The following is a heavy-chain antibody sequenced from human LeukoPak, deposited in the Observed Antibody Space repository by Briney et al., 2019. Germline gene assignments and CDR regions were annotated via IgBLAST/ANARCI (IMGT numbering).Heavy chain of an antibody. CDR3: AKKSATYGDYATQDY. J-gene: IGHJ4*02. CDR1: GFTLSDYY. CDR2: ISSSGSTI. D-gene: IGHD4-17*01. V-gene: IGHV3-11*04. Sequence: GGSLRLSCVASGFTLSDYYMSWIRQAPGKGLEWVSYISSSGSTIYYADSVKGRFTISRDNSKNTLYLQMNSLRAEDTAVYYCAKKSATYGDYATQDYWGQGTLVTVSS.